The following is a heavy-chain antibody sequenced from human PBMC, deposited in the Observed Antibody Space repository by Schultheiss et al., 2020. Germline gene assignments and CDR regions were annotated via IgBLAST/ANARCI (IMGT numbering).Heavy chain of an antibody. V-gene: IGHV4-59*01. CDR3: ARGVLAGYCSSTSCPYYFDY. Sequence: SETLSLTCTVSGGSISSYYWSWIRQPPGKGLEWIGYIYYSGSTNYNPSLKSRVTISVDTSKNQFSLKLSSVTAADTAVYYCARGVLAGYCSSTSCPYYFDYWGKGTLVTVSS. CDR1: GGSISSYY. CDR2: IYYSGST. D-gene: IGHD2-2*01. J-gene: IGHJ4*02.